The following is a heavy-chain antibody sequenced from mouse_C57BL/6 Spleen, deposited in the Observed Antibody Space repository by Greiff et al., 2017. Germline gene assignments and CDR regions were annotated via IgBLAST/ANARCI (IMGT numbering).Heavy chain of an antibody. D-gene: IGHD1-1*01. J-gene: IGHJ2*01. CDR3: ARKDTAVGAALFDY. V-gene: IGHV1-69*01. CDR2: IDPSDSYT. CDR1: GYTFTSYW. Sequence: QVQLQQPGAELVMPGASVKLSCKASGYTFTSYWMHWVKQRPGQGLEWIGEIDPSDSYTNYNQKFKGKSTLTVDKSSSTAYMQLSSLTSEDSAVYFCARKDTAVGAALFDYWGQGTTLTVSS.